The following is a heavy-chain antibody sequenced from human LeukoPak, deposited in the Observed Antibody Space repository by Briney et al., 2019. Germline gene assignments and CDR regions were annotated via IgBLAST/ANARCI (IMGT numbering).Heavy chain of an antibody. J-gene: IGHJ6*03. CDR3: ARVVAATPEHYYYYYMDV. CDR1: GYTFTGYY. Sequence: WASVKVSCKASGYTFTGYYMHWVRQAPGQGLEWMGWINPNSGGTNYAQKFQGRVTMTRDTSISTAYMELRSLRSDDTAVYYCARVVAATPEHYYYYYMDVWGKGTTVTVSS. D-gene: IGHD2-15*01. CDR2: INPNSGGT. V-gene: IGHV1-2*02.